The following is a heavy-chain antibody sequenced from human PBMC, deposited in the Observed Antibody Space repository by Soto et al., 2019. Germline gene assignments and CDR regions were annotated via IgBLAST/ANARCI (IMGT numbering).Heavy chain of an antibody. J-gene: IGHJ4*02. V-gene: IGHV3-74*01. D-gene: IGHD6-13*01. CDR3: VRVPVAAAGMGIDY. CDR1: GFTFSDYW. Sequence: EVQLVESGGGLVQPGGSLRLSCAASGFTFSDYWMHWVRQAPGKGLVWVSRSNIDGSTINYADSVKGRFTISRDNAKEPLELQMNSLSADDTARSYCVRVPVAAAGMGIDYWGQGTLVTVSS. CDR2: SNIDGSTI.